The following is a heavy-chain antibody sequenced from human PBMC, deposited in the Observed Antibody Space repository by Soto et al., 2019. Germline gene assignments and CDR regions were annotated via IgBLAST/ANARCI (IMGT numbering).Heavy chain of an antibody. V-gene: IGHV3-23*01. D-gene: IGHD6-19*01. CDR2: ISGSGGST. J-gene: IGHJ6*02. Sequence: PGGSLRLSCAASGFTFSSYAMSWVRQAPGKGLEWVSAISGSGGSTYYADSVKGRFTISRDNSKNTLYLQMNSLRAEDTAVYYCAKDSLKHSSGWHLRMDVWGQGTTVTVSS. CDR3: AKDSLKHSSGWHLRMDV. CDR1: GFTFSSYA.